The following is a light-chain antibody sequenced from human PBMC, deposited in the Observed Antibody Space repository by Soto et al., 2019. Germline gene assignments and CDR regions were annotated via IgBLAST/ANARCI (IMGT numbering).Light chain of an antibody. J-gene: IGLJ2*01. V-gene: IGLV3-1*01. CDR3: QAWDSSNVV. CDR1: KLGDKY. CDR2: QDT. Sequence: SYELTQPPSVSVSRGQTASITCSGDKLGDKYACWYQQKPGQSPVLVIYQDTKRPSGIPERFSGSNSGNTATLTISGTQAMDEADYYCQAWDSSNVVFGGGTKVTVL.